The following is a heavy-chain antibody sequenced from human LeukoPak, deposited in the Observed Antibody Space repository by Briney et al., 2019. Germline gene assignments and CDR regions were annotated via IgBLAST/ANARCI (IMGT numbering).Heavy chain of an antibody. V-gene: IGHV4-39*01. Sequence: PSETLSLTCTVSGGSISSSSDYWGWIRQPAGKGLEWIGSIYYSGSTSYNPSLKSRVTISVATSKTQFSLRLSSVTAADTAVYYCARLQYGDFYFDYWGQGTLVTVSS. CDR1: GGSISSSSDY. J-gene: IGHJ4*02. D-gene: IGHD4-17*01. CDR3: ARLQYGDFYFDY. CDR2: IYYSGST.